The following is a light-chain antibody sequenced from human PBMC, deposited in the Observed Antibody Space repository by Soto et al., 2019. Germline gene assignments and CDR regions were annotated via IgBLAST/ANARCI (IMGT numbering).Light chain of an antibody. CDR3: QSFDSSLSVVV. Sequence: QSVLTHPPSVPGAPGQRITISCTGSSSNIGAGYAVQWYQHIPGTAPKLLIFDNNNRPSGFPDRFSGSKSGTSASLAITGLQVEDEADYDCQSFDSSLSVVVFGGRTTRTV. CDR2: DNN. V-gene: IGLV1-40*01. CDR1: SSNIGAGYA. J-gene: IGLJ2*01.